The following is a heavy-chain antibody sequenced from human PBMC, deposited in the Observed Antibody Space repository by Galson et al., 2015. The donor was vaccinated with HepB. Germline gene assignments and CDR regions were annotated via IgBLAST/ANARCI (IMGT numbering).Heavy chain of an antibody. Sequence: CAISGDSVSSNSAAWNWIRQSPSRGLEWLGRTFYRSKWYNDYAVSLKSRININPDTSKNHFSLKLSSVTAADTAVYYCARDSDYEGHVFDYWGQGTLVTVSS. CDR3: ARDSDYEGHVFDY. CDR1: GDSVSSNSAA. CDR2: TFYRSKWYN. V-gene: IGHV6-1*01. J-gene: IGHJ4*02. D-gene: IGHD5-12*01.